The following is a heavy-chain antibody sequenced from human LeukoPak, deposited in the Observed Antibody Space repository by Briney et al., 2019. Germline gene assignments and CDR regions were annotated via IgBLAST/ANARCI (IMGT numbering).Heavy chain of an antibody. D-gene: IGHD6-19*01. Sequence: SETLSLTCTVSGGSISSYYWSWIRQPAGKGLEWIGRIYTSGSTNYNPSLKNRVTMSVDTSKNQFSLKLSSVTAADTAVYYCARDTGSGWEGGFDYWGQGTLVTVSS. CDR1: GGSISSYY. J-gene: IGHJ4*02. V-gene: IGHV4-4*07. CDR3: ARDTGSGWEGGFDY. CDR2: IYTSGST.